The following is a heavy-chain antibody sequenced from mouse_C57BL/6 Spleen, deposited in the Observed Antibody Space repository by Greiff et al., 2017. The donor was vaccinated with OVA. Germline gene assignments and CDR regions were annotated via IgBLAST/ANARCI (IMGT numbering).Heavy chain of an antibody. CDR1: GYTFTSYC. D-gene: IGHD2-12*01. CDR2: INPGNGDT. CDR3: ARGDHGYSDD. J-gene: IGHJ2*01. V-gene: IGHV1-53*01. Sequence: QVQLQQPVTELVKPGASVKLSCKASGYTFTSYCMHWVKQRPGQGLEWIGNINPGNGDTNYNEKFKGKATLTVDKSSSTAYMQLSSLTSEDAAVYCCARGDHGYSDDWGKGTTLTVSS.